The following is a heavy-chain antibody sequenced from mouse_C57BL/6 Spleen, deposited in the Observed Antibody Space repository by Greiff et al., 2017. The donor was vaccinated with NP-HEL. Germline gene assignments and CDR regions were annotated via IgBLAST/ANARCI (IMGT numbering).Heavy chain of an antibody. D-gene: IGHD1-1*01. CDR2: IDPSDSYT. CDR3: ARVGGSSTIFAY. V-gene: IGHV1-69*01. J-gene: IGHJ3*01. Sequence: QVQLQQPGAELVMPGASVKLSCKASGYTFISYWMHWVKQRPGQGLEWIGEIDPSDSYTNYNQKFKGKSTLTVDKSSSTAYMQLSSLTSEDSAVYYCARVGGSSTIFAYWGQGTLVTVSA. CDR1: GYTFISYW.